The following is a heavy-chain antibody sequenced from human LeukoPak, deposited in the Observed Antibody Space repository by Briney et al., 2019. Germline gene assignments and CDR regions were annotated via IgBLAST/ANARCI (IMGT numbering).Heavy chain of an antibody. CDR2: SNPGGT. J-gene: IGHJ6*03. V-gene: IGHV1-2*02. CDR1: GYTFTGYY. D-gene: IGHD2-15*01. Sequence: ASVKVSCEASGYTFTGYYIQWVRQAPGQGLEWMGWSNPGGTNYAQKFQGRVTMTRDSSISTAYMELSSLRSDDTAVYYCASGVVAATFYYYMDVWGKGTTVTVSS. CDR3: ASGVVAATFYYYMDV.